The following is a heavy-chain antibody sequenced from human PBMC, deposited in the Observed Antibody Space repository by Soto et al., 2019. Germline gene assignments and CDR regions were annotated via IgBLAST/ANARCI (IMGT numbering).Heavy chain of an antibody. CDR1: GYTFTSYG. V-gene: IGHV1-18*01. Sequence: GASVKVSGKASGYTFTSYGISWVRQAPGQGLEWMGWISAYNGNTNYAQKLQGRVTMTTDTSMSTAYMELRSLRSDDTAVCYCATGTQLYYDYIWGSYRPSDFDYWGQGTLVTVSS. CDR2: ISAYNGNT. D-gene: IGHD3-16*02. J-gene: IGHJ4*02. CDR3: ATGTQLYYDYIWGSYRPSDFDY.